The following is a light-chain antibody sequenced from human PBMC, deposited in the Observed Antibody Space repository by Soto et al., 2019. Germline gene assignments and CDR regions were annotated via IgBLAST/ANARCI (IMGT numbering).Light chain of an antibody. J-gene: IGKJ1*01. CDR1: QGISSY. CDR2: SAS. V-gene: IGKV1-27*01. Sequence: DIQLTQSPSSLSASVGDRFTITCRVSQGISSYLNWYRQKPGKVPDLLISSASTLQSGAPSRFSGSGSGTDFTPTISSLQPEDVATYYCQKYNIAPSRTFGQGTKVDIK. CDR3: QKYNIAPSRT.